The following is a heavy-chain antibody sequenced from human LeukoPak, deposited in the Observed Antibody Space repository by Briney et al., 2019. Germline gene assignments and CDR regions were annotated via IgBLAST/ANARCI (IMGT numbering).Heavy chain of an antibody. CDR1: GFTFSSYG. V-gene: IGHV3-30*02. Sequence: PGGALRLSCAASGFTFSSYGMHWVRQAPGKGLEWVAFIRYDGSNKYYADSVKGRFTISRDNSKSTLYLQMNSLRAEDTAVYYCAKEYCSGGSCLNYWGQGTLVTVSS. CDR3: AKEYCSGGSCLNY. D-gene: IGHD2-15*01. J-gene: IGHJ4*02. CDR2: IRYDGSNK.